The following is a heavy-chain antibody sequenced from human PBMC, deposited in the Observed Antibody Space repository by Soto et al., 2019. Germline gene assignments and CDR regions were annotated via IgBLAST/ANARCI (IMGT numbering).Heavy chain of an antibody. D-gene: IGHD3-3*01. CDR2: INHSGST. CDR1: GGSFSGYY. Sequence: SETLSLTCAAYGGSFSGYYWSWIRQPPGKGLEWIGEINHSGSTNYNPSLKSRVTISVDTSKNQFSLKLSSVTAADTAVYYCARIHDFWSGSTPFDYWGQGTLVTVSS. J-gene: IGHJ4*02. V-gene: IGHV4-34*01. CDR3: ARIHDFWSGSTPFDY.